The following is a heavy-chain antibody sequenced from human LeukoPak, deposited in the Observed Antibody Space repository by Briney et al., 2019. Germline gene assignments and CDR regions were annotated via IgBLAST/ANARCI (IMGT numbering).Heavy chain of an antibody. V-gene: IGHV4-39*01. CDR3: ARRVRGVPFDY. J-gene: IGHJ4*02. D-gene: IGHD3-10*01. Sequence: PSETLSLTCTVSGGSISSSSHYWDWIRQAPGKGLEWIGGIYYSGSTDYNPSLQSRVTISADTSKNQFSLRLSSVTAADTAVYYCARRVRGVPFDYWGQGTLVTVSS. CDR2: IYYSGST. CDR1: GGSISSSSHY.